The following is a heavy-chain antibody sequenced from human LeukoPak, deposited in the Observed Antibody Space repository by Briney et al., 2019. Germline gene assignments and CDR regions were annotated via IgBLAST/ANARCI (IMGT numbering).Heavy chain of an antibody. V-gene: IGHV5-51*01. D-gene: IGHD1-26*01. Sequence: GESLKISCKGSGYSFTNYWIGWVRHMPGKGLEWMGIIYPGDSETRYSPSFQGQVTISADKSITTAYLQWSSLKASDTAMYYCARLLIVGARSGHYYFDYWGQGTLVTVSS. J-gene: IGHJ4*02. CDR1: GYSFTNYW. CDR2: IYPGDSET. CDR3: ARLLIVGARSGHYYFDY.